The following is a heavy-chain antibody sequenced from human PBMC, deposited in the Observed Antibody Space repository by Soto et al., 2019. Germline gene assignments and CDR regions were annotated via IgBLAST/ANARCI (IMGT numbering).Heavy chain of an antibody. Sequence: GGSLRLSCAASGFTFSSYSMNWVRQAPGKGLEWVSSISSSSSYIYYADSVKGRFTISRDNAKNSLYLPMNSLRAEDTAVYYCASGEYYYYYGMDVWGQGTTVTVSS. CDR3: ASGEYYYYYGMDV. CDR1: GFTFSSYS. J-gene: IGHJ6*02. CDR2: ISSSSSYI. D-gene: IGHD3-10*01. V-gene: IGHV3-21*01.